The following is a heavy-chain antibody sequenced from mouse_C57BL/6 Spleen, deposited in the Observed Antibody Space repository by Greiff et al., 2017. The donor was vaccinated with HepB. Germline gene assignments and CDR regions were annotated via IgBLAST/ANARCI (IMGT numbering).Heavy chain of an antibody. D-gene: IGHD1-1*01. CDR2: IDPSDSYT. V-gene: IGHV1-50*01. J-gene: IGHJ2*01. Sequence: QVQLQQPGAELVKPGASVKLSCKASGYTFTSYWMQWVKQRPGQGLEWIGEIDPSDSYTNYNQKFKGKATLTVDTSSSTAYMQLSSLTSEDSAVYYCARRGSREYFDYWGQGTTLTVSS. CDR1: GYTFTSYW. CDR3: ARRGSREYFDY.